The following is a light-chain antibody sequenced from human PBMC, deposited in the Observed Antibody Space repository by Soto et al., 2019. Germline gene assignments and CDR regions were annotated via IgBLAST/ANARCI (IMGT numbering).Light chain of an antibody. V-gene: IGLV2-18*03. CDR3: SSYTSSSNLV. CDR1: SSDVGSYNR. Sequence: QSALTQPPSVSGSPGQTVTISCTGTSSDVGSYNRFSWYQQPPGTAPKLMIYEVSNRPSGVPDRFSGSKSGNTASLTTSGLQDEDEADYYCSSYTSSSNLVFGGGTKLPVL. J-gene: IGLJ2*01. CDR2: EVS.